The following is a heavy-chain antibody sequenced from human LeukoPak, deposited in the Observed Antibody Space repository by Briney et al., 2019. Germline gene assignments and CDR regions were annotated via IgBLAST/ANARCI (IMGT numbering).Heavy chain of an antibody. D-gene: IGHD2-8*01. CDR3: ARDGVNIGWFDP. CDR1: GGTFSSYA. V-gene: IGHV1-69*13. CDR2: IIPIFGTA. J-gene: IGHJ5*02. Sequence: SVKVSCKASGGTFSSYAISWVRQAPGQGLEWMGGIIPIFGTANYAQKFQGRVTITADESTSTAYMELSSLRSEDTAVYYCARDGVNIGWFDPWGQGTLVTVSS.